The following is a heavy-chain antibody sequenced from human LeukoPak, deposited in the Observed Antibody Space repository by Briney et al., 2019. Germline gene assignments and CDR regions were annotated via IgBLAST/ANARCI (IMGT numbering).Heavy chain of an antibody. CDR1: GFTFSSYA. J-gene: IGHJ6*02. CDR2: ISYDGSNK. CDR3: ARDSGRGSIYYYGRAV. Sequence: PGRSLRLSCAASGFTFSSYAMHWVRQAPGKGLEWVAVISYDGSNKYYADSVKGRFTISRDNSKNTLYLQMNSLRAEDTAVYYCARDSGRGSIYYYGRAVWGQGTTVTVS. D-gene: IGHD5-12*01. V-gene: IGHV3-30-3*01.